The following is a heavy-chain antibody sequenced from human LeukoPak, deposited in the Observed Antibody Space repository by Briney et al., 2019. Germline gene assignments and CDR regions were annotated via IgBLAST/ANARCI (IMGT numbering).Heavy chain of an antibody. V-gene: IGHV4-4*07. CDR2: IYSTGNT. J-gene: IGHJ1*01. D-gene: IGHD1-26*01. CDR3: ARATREAGLRGYFHH. Sequence: SETLSLTCTVSGRPISSYYWSWLRQPAGKRLEWLGHIYSTGNTYYSPSLKGRGTMSLGTSQNQFFLRLSSVTAADTAVYYCARATREAGLRGYFHHWGQGTLVTVSS. CDR1: GRPISSYY.